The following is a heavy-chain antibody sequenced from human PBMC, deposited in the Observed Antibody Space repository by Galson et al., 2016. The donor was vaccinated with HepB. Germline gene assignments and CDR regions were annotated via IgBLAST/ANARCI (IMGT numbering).Heavy chain of an antibody. J-gene: IGHJ1*01. Sequence: SLRLSCAASGFAFTNYAMTWVRQAPGRGLEWVAGIAAGSDRQFSADSVKGRFTVSRDSSKNTLYLQMNGLRVEDTAVYYCASDGSGSSILGTGFLQDWGQGTLATVSS. CDR1: GFAFTNYA. D-gene: IGHD3-10*01. CDR2: IAAGSDRQ. CDR3: ASDGSGSSILGTGFLQD. V-gene: IGHV3-23*01.